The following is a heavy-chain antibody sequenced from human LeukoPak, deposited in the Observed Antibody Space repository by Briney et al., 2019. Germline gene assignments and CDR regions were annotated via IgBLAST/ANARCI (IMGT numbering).Heavy chain of an antibody. CDR3: AKDHRSGWYDY. V-gene: IGHV3-74*01. CDR2: INSDGSST. J-gene: IGHJ4*02. CDR1: GFTFSRYW. Sequence: GGSLRLSCAASGFTFSRYWLHWVRQAAGKGLVWVSHINSDGSSTSYADSVKGRFTISRDNSKNTLYLQMNSLRAEDTAVYYCAKDHRSGWYDYWGQGTLVTVSS. D-gene: IGHD6-19*01.